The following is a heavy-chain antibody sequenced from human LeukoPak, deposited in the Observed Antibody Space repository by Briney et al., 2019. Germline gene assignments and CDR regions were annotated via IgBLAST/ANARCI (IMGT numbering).Heavy chain of an antibody. CDR1: GYTFTGYA. Sequence: ASVKVSCKASGYTFTGYAMHWVRQAPGQRLEWMGWINAGNGNTKYSQKFQGRVTITRDTSASTAYMELSSLRSEDTAVYYCARDSLRDDGSGSYSPFDYWGQGTLVTASS. CDR3: ARDSLRDDGSGSYSPFDY. J-gene: IGHJ4*02. D-gene: IGHD3-10*01. CDR2: INAGNGNT. V-gene: IGHV1-3*01.